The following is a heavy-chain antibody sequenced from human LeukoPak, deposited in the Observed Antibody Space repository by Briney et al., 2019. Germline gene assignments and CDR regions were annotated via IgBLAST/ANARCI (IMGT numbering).Heavy chain of an antibody. CDR2: INPNSGGT. D-gene: IGHD3-22*01. CDR1: GYTFTGYY. V-gene: IGHV1-2*02. CDR3: ARVRLGYDTSGYFDY. J-gene: IGHJ4*02. Sequence: ASVKVSCTASGYTFTGYYMHWVRQAPGQGLEWMGWINPNSGGTNYAQKFQGRVTMTRDTSISTAYMGLSRLRSDDTAVYFCARVRLGYDTSGYFDYWGQGTLVTVS.